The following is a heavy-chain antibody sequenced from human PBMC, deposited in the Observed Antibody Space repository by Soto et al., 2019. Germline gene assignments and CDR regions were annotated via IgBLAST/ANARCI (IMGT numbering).Heavy chain of an antibody. CDR1: GGSISSGGYY. Sequence: SETLSLTCTVSGGSISSGGYYWSWIRQHPGKGLEWIGYIYYSGSTYYNPSLKSRVTISVDTSKDQFSLKLSSVTAADTAVYYCARGPGIAVADTDYWGQGTLVTVSS. D-gene: IGHD6-19*01. CDR2: IYYSGST. V-gene: IGHV4-31*03. J-gene: IGHJ4*02. CDR3: ARGPGIAVADTDY.